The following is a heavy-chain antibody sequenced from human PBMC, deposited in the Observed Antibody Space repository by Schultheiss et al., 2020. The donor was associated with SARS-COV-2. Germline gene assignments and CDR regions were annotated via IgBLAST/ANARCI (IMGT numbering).Heavy chain of an antibody. CDR3: ARVGQLTYFDL. Sequence: SETLSLTCTVSGGSIKGYYWSWIRQPPGKGLEWIGYIYYSGSTNYNPSLKSRVTISVDTSKNQFSLKLSSVTAADTAVYYCARVGQLTYFDLWGRGTLVTVSS. V-gene: IGHV4-59*12. J-gene: IGHJ2*01. CDR1: GGSIKGYY. D-gene: IGHD5-18*01. CDR2: IYYSGST.